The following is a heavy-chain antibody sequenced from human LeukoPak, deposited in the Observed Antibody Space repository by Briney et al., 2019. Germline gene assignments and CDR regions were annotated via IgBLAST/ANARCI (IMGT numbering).Heavy chain of an antibody. J-gene: IGHJ4*02. CDR3: AKYHYGSGTSLGY. V-gene: IGHV3-7*01. CDR1: GFTFIDSW. D-gene: IGHD3-10*01. Sequence: GGSLRLSFAGSGFTFIDSWMTWVRQAPGKGLEGVANIKYDGSENYYVDSVKGRFTISRDNAKKSLSLQMNSLRAEDTAVYYCAKYHYGSGTSLGYWGQGTLVTVSS. CDR2: IKYDGSEN.